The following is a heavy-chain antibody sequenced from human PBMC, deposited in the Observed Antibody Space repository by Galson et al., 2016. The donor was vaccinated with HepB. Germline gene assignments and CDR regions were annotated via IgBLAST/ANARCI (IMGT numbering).Heavy chain of an antibody. J-gene: IGHJ5*02. V-gene: IGHV4-39*06. Sequence: SETLSLTCSVSGGSVISPTYYWGWFRQPPGKGLECIGSIHYSGRADYNPSLKSRLAMSVDTSKNHFALDLRSVTAADTATYYCARDQTGDGRYNWFDPWGQGILVTVSS. CDR2: IHYSGRA. D-gene: IGHD5-24*01. CDR1: GGSVISPTYY. CDR3: ARDQTGDGRYNWFDP.